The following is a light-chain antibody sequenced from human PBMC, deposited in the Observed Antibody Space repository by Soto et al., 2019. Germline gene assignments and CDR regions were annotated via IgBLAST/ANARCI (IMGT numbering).Light chain of an antibody. CDR2: GAS. Sequence: EIVMTQSPATLSVSPGYRATLSCRASQSVDNDLAWYQQRPGQPPRLLIYGASNRATGIPDRFSGSGSGTDFTLIINRLEPEDVAIYYCQQYGGSPRITFGQGTRLEIK. V-gene: IGKV3-20*01. J-gene: IGKJ5*01. CDR1: QSVDND. CDR3: QQYGGSPRIT.